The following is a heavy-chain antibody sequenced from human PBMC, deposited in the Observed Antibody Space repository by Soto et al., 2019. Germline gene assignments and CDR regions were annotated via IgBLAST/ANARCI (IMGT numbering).Heavy chain of an antibody. V-gene: IGHV4-59*01. J-gene: IGHJ6*03. D-gene: IGHD3-3*01. CDR2: IYYSGST. CDR1: GGSISSYY. CDR3: ARAKSYDFWSAYPRPYFGYYYMDV. Sequence: SETLSLTCAVSGGSISSYYWSWIRQPPGKGLEWIGYIYYSGSTNYNPSLKSRVTISLDTSKNQFSLKLSSVTAADTAVYYCARAKSYDFWSAYPRPYFGYYYMDVWGKGTTVTVSS.